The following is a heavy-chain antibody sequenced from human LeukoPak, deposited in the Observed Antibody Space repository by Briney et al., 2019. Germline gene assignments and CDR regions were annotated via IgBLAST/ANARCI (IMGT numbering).Heavy chain of an antibody. V-gene: IGHV4-59*01. CDR1: GGSTSSYY. CDR2: VTHSDFNKANGDIT. Sequence: PSETLSLTCTVSGGSTSSYYWSRIRQPPGKGLEWIGYVTHSDFNKANGDITNYNPSLESRVTTSRDTPKNQFSLKLSSMTAADTAIYCVRASVDTGGAFDVWGQGTVVTVSS. D-gene: IGHD2-8*02. J-gene: IGHJ3*01. CDR3: VRASVDTGGAFDV.